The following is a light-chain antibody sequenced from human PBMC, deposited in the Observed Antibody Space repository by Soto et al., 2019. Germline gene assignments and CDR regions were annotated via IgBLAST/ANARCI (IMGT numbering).Light chain of an antibody. CDR2: DAS. Sequence: EIVLTQSPATLSLSPGERATLSCRASQSVSTFLAWYQQKPGQAPRLLIYDASKRATCIPTRFSGSGSGTDFTLTISSLEPEDFAVYYCQPRSNWPLTFGGGTKVEIK. CDR1: QSVSTF. CDR3: QPRSNWPLT. J-gene: IGKJ4*01. V-gene: IGKV3-11*01.